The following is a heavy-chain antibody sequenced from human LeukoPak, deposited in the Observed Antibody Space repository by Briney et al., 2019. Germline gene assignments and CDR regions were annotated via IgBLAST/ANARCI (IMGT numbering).Heavy chain of an antibody. J-gene: IGHJ4*02. Sequence: SVKVSCKASGGTFSSYAISWVRQAPGQGLEWMGRIIPILGITNYAQKFQGRVTITADKSTSTAYMELSSLRSDDTAVYYCARDPSEGYVPYFDYWGQGTLVTVSS. D-gene: IGHD3-16*01. V-gene: IGHV1-69*04. CDR1: GGTFSSYA. CDR2: IIPILGIT. CDR3: ARDPSEGYVPYFDY.